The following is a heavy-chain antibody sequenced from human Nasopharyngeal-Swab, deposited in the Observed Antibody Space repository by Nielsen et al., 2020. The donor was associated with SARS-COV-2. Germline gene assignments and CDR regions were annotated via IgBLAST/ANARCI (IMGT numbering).Heavy chain of an antibody. Sequence: GGSLRLSGAGSGFSLSDYYMSWIRQAPGKGLEGVAYITPSGGTIYYADSVKGRFTISRDNAKNSLYLQVNGLRAEDTAVYYCARRLPTAMVFDYWGQGTLVTVSS. J-gene: IGHJ4*02. CDR1: GFSLSDYY. CDR2: ITPSGGTI. V-gene: IGHV3-11*01. D-gene: IGHD5-18*01. CDR3: ARRLPTAMVFDY.